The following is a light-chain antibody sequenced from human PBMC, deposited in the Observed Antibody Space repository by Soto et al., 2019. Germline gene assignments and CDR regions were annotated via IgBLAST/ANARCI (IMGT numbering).Light chain of an antibody. CDR1: QSVGSN. J-gene: IGKJ1*01. Sequence: EIVLTQSPGTLSLSPGETATLSCRASQSVGSNLAWYQHKHGQAPRLLMYAASTRATGIPAGFSGSGSGTDFTLTISRLEPEDFAVYYCQQYGSSPWTFGQGTKVDIK. CDR2: AAS. V-gene: IGKV3-20*01. CDR3: QQYGSSPWT.